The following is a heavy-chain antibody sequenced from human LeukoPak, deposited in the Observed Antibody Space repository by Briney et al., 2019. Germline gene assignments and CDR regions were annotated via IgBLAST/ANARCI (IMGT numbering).Heavy chain of an antibody. CDR2: INSDGSDT. Sequence: GGSLRLSCAASGFTFSSYWMLWVRQAPGKGLVWVSRINSDGSDTTYADSVKGRFTISRDNSKNTLYLQMNSLRAEDTAVYYCAREGYCGGDCFLYWGQGTLVTVSS. CDR1: GFTFSSYW. CDR3: AREGYCGGDCFLY. J-gene: IGHJ4*02. V-gene: IGHV3-74*03. D-gene: IGHD2-21*02.